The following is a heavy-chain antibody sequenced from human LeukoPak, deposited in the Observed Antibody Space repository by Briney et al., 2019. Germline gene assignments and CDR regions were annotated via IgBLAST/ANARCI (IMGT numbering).Heavy chain of an antibody. CDR1: GGXFSGCY. J-gene: IGHJ4*02. D-gene: IGHD3-22*01. Sequence: SETLSLTCAVYGGXFSGCYCSWIRQPPGKGLEWIGEINHSGSTNYNPSLKSRVTISVDTSKNQFSLKLSSVTAADTAVYYCARVPGYYDSSGSTDNWGQGTLVTVSS. CDR3: ARVPGYYDSSGSTDN. CDR2: INHSGST. V-gene: IGHV4-34*01.